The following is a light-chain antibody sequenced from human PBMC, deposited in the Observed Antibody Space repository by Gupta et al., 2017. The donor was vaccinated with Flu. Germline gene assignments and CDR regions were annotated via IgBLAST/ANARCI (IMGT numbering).Light chain of an antibody. CDR3: QQGTRGPPFT. CDR2: AAS. CDR1: QGLSNW. Sequence: SQMTQSPSSVCASVGDRVTITWLASQGLSNWLDWYQQRPGKAPKLLIYAASNLQSGVPSRFSGSGSGTHFTLKISSLQPEDFATYYCQQGTRGPPFTFGPGTKVDIK. V-gene: IGKV1D-12*01. J-gene: IGKJ3*01.